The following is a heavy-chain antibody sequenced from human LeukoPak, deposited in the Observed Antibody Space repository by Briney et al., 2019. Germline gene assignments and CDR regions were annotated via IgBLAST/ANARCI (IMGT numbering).Heavy chain of an antibody. J-gene: IGHJ3*02. CDR1: GFTFSSYS. V-gene: IGHV3-21*04. CDR3: ARGRATSGLNDAFDI. D-gene: IGHD1-26*01. Sequence: PGGSLRLSCAASGFTFSSYSMNWVRQAPGKGLEWVSSISSSSSYIYYADSVKGRFTISRDNAKNSLYLQMNSLRAEDTAVYYCARGRATSGLNDAFDIWGQGTMVTVSS. CDR2: ISSSSSYI.